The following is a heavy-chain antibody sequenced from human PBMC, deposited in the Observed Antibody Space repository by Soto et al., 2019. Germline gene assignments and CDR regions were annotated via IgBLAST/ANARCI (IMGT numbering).Heavy chain of an antibody. V-gene: IGHV3-23*01. J-gene: IGHJ5*02. Sequence: EVQLLESGGGLVQPGGSLRLSCAASGFTFSSSAMSWVRQAPGKGLEWVSGISGTNGNKHYAESVKGRLTISRDNVKNTLYLQRNFLRAEDTAVYYCAKGTVDRIVTSGWCNWLDPWGLGSVFIVSS. D-gene: IGHD6-19*01. CDR2: ISGTNGNK. CDR3: AKGTVDRIVTSGWCNWLDP. CDR1: GFTFSSSA.